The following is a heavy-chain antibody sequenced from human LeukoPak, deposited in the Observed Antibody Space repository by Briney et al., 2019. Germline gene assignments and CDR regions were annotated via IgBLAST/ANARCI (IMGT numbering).Heavy chain of an antibody. D-gene: IGHD2-2*01. CDR3: ARDLGYCSSTSCYSYFDY. J-gene: IGHJ4*02. V-gene: IGHV3-23*01. Sequence: GGSLRLSCAAPGFTFSSYAMSWVRQAPGKGLEWVSAISGSGGSTYYADSVKGRFTISRDNAKNSLYLQMNSLKAEDTAVYYCARDLGYCSSTSCYSYFDYWGQGTLVTVSS. CDR2: ISGSGGST. CDR1: GFTFSSYA.